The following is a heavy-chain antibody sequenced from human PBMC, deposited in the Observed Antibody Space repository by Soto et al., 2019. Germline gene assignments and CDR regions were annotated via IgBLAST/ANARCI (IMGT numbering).Heavy chain of an antibody. D-gene: IGHD4-17*01. CDR1: GFTFSSYG. J-gene: IGHJ2*01. CDR2: IWYDGSNK. CDR3: AREWLGDDYVDYGSLLAYFDL. V-gene: IGHV3-33*01. Sequence: QVQLVESGGGVVQPGRSLRLSCAASGFTFSSYGMHWVRQAPGKGLEWVAVIWYDGSNKYYADSVKGRFTISRDNSQSTLYLQMNSLRAEDTAVYYWAREWLGDDYVDYGSLLAYFDLWGRGTLVTVSS.